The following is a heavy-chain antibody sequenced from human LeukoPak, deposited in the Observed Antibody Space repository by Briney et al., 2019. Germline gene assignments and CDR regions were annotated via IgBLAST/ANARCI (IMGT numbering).Heavy chain of an antibody. V-gene: IGHV3-23*01. J-gene: IGHJ4*02. CDR2: ISGSGGST. Sequence: GGSLRLSCAASGFTFSSYAMSWVRQAPGKGLEWVSGISGSGGSTYYADSVKGRFTISRDNSKNTLWLQMNSLGAEDTAVYYCTKGLGYGQYFDSWGQGTLVTVSS. CDR3: TKGLGYGQYFDS. D-gene: IGHD4-17*01. CDR1: GFTFSSYA.